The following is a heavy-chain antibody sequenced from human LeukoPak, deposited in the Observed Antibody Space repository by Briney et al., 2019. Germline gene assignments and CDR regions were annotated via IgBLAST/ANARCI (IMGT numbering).Heavy chain of an antibody. CDR2: INHSGST. Sequence: PSETLSLTCAVYGGSFSGYYWSWIRQPPGKGLEWIGEINHSGSTNYNPSLKSRVTISVDTSKNQFSLKLSSVTAADTAVYYCARGAITMVQEASFDPWGQGTLVTVSS. J-gene: IGHJ5*02. CDR3: ARGAITMVQEASFDP. V-gene: IGHV4-34*01. CDR1: GGSFSGYY. D-gene: IGHD3-10*01.